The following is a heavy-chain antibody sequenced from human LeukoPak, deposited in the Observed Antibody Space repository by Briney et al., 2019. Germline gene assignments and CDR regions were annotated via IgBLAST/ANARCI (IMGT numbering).Heavy chain of an antibody. CDR2: IFPDDSDT. CDR3: ARHKVDAYPIASPSSYSYYVVV. CDR1: GYIFTNSW. D-gene: IGHD5-12*01. J-gene: IGHJ6*03. Sequence: GESLQIFRKGSGYIFTNSWSGWVRQMPGKGLDWMGIIFPDDSDTKYSPSFQGQVTISADKSISTAYLQWSSLRASDTAMYFCARHKVDAYPIASPSSYSYYVVVWARGTTVTVS. V-gene: IGHV5-51*01.